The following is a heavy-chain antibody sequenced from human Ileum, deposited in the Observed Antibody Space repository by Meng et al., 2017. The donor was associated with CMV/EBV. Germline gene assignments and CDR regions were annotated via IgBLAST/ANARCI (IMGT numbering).Heavy chain of an antibody. CDR1: RGSIRSRSFS. D-gene: IGHD3-22*01. V-gene: IGHV4-39*07. CDR3: ARVGASSITTADY. J-gene: IGHJ4*02. Sequence: QLQLRESGPGLVKPSETLSLACSVSRGSIRSRSFSWGWTRQLPGKGLEWIGSISLGGSTSYKPPLKSPVTISIDMSKNQFYLKLRYVTAAETDVYYCARVGASSITTADYWGQGILVTVSS. CDR2: ISLGGST.